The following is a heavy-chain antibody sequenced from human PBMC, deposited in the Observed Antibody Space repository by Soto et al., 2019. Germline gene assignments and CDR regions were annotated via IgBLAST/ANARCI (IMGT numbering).Heavy chain of an antibody. J-gene: IGHJ6*02. CDR3: AASAPPATNYYYAMDV. V-gene: IGHV4-61*01. CDR2: FYDSGST. CDR1: GGSVISGSFY. D-gene: IGHD5-12*01. Sequence: SETLSLTCTVSGGSVISGSFYWIWIRRPPGKGLEWIGYFYDSGSTNYNPSLRSRVTMSVDTSKNQFSLKLSSVTAADTAVYYCAASAPPATNYYYAMDVWGQGTTVTVS.